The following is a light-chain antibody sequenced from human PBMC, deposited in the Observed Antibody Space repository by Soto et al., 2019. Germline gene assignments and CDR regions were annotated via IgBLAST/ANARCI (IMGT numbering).Light chain of an antibody. CDR1: ALPKQY. J-gene: IGLJ2*01. CDR2: KDS. Sequence: SYELTQPPSVSVSPGQTARITCSGDALPKQYAYWYQQKPGQAPVLVIYKDSERPSGIPERFSGSSSGTTVTLTISGVQAEDEADYYCQSADSSGTYPDVVFGGGTTLTVL. CDR3: QSADSSGTYPDVV. V-gene: IGLV3-25*03.